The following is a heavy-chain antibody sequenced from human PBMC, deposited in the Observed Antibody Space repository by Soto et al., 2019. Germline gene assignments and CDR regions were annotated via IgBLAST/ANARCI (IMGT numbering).Heavy chain of an antibody. CDR3: ATARPERFGLTYYFHY. CDR1: GFPFDDYA. J-gene: IGHJ4*02. CDR2: ITWNSGTI. D-gene: IGHD2-8*01. V-gene: IGHV3-9*01. Sequence: PGGSLRLSCVASGFPFDDYAMHWVRQAPGKGLEWVSGITWNSGTIVYAASVRGRFTVSRDNAKNSLFLQMNSLRAEDTALYYCATARPERFGLTYYFHYWGQGTLVTVSS.